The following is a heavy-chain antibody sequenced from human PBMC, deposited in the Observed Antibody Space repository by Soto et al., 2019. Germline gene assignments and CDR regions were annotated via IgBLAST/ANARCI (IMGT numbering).Heavy chain of an antibody. J-gene: IGHJ4*02. D-gene: IGHD2-8*01. Sequence: QMQLVQSGPEVKKPGTSVKVSCKASGFTFTSSAVQWVRQARGQRLEWIGWIGVGSGNRHYAQKFQERVTITRDMSTNTAYMELSSLRSEDTAVYYCADLGVNFDHWGQGTLVTVSS. CDR2: IGVGSGNR. CDR3: ADLGVNFDH. V-gene: IGHV1-58*01. CDR1: GFTFTSSA.